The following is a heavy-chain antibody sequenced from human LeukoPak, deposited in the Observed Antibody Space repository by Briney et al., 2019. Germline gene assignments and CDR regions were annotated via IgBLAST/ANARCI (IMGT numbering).Heavy chain of an antibody. CDR2: INTDGSST. Sequence: GSLRLSCAASGFTFSSYWMHWVRQAPGKGLVWVSRINTDGSSTSYADSVKGRFTISRDNAKNTLYLQMNSLRVEDTAIYYCAKPKCSDTTCYRFFDYWGQGLVVTVSS. V-gene: IGHV3-74*01. D-gene: IGHD2-15*01. CDR3: AKPKCSDTTCYRFFDY. J-gene: IGHJ4*02. CDR1: GFTFSSYW.